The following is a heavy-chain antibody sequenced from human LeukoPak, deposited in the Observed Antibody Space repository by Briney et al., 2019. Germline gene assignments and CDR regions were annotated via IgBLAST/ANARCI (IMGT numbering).Heavy chain of an antibody. D-gene: IGHD1-14*01. J-gene: IGHJ4*02. CDR3: AREIENTGFDY. CDR1: GGSFSGYY. Sequence: SETLSLTCTVYGGSFSGYYWSWIRQPPGKGLEWIGEINHSGSTNYNPSLKSRVTISVDTSKNQFSLKLSSVTAADTAVYYCAREIENTGFDYWGQGTLVTVSS. V-gene: IGHV4-34*01. CDR2: INHSGST.